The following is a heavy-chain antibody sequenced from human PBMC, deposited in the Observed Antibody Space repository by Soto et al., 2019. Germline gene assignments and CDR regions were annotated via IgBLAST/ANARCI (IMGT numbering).Heavy chain of an antibody. D-gene: IGHD6-13*01. V-gene: IGHV3-30-3*01. Sequence: GGSLRLSCAASGFTSSSYAMHWVRQAPGKGLEWVAVISYDGSNKYYADSVKGRFTISRDNSKNTLYLQMNSLRAEDTAVYYCARSGEEDGSSWQYYFDYWGQGTLVTVSS. J-gene: IGHJ4*02. CDR3: ARSGEEDGSSWQYYFDY. CDR2: ISYDGSNK. CDR1: GFTSSSYA.